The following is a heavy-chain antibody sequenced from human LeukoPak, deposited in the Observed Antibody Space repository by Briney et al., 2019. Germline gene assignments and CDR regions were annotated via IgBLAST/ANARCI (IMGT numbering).Heavy chain of an antibody. Sequence: PSETLSLTCTVSGGSISSSSYYWGWIRQPPGKGLEWIGSIYYSGSTYYNPSLKSRVTISVDTSKNQFSLKLSSVTAADTAVYYCARLVRELWELRRWNWFDPWGQGTLVTVSS. J-gene: IGHJ5*02. D-gene: IGHD1-26*01. CDR3: ARLVRELWELRRWNWFDP. CDR2: IYYSGST. CDR1: GGSISSSSYY. V-gene: IGHV4-39*01.